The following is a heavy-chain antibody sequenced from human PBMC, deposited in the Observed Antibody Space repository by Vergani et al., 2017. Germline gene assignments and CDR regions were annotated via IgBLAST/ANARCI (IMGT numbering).Heavy chain of an antibody. CDR3: ARDRYSSGLNFDY. CDR2: IYTSGST. Sequence: QVQLQESGPGLVKPSQTLSLTCTVSGGSISSGSYYWSWIRQPAGKGLEWIGRIYTSGSTNYNPSLKSRVTISVDTSKNQFSLKLSSVTAADTAVYYCARDRYSSGLNFDYWGQGTLVTVSS. D-gene: IGHD6-19*01. CDR1: GGSISSGSYY. J-gene: IGHJ4*02. V-gene: IGHV4-61*02.